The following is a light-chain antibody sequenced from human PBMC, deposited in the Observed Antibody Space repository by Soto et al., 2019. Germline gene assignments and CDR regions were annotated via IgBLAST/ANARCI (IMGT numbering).Light chain of an antibody. CDR1: QSVLYSSNNKNY. J-gene: IGKJ4*01. Sequence: DIVMTQSPDSLTVSLGGRATINCRSSQSVLYSSNNKNYLAWYQQKAGQPPRLLINWASTRDSGVPDRFSGSGSGTDFTLTISSLQAEDEAVYSCQQYFRTPITFGGGTKVDIK. CDR2: WAS. V-gene: IGKV4-1*01. CDR3: QQYFRTPIT.